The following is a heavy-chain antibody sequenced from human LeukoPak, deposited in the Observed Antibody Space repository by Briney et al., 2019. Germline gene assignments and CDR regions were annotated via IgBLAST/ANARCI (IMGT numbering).Heavy chain of an antibody. CDR3: ARVGGYDGVYYFDY. CDR2: ISSSSSYI. V-gene: IGHV3-21*01. J-gene: IGHJ4*02. Sequence: GGSLRLSCAASGFTFSSYSMNWVRQAPGEGLGWVSSISSSSSYIYYADSVKGRFTISRDNAKNSLYLQMNSLRAEDTAVYYCARVGGYDGVYYFDYWGQGTLVTVSS. D-gene: IGHD5-12*01. CDR1: GFTFSSYS.